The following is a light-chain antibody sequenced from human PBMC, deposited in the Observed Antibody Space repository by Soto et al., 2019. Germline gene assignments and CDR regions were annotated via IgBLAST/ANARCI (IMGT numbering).Light chain of an antibody. CDR3: QQSYSTPHP. J-gene: IGKJ2*01. CDR2: AAS. Sequence: GDRVPITCRASQSISSYLNWYQQKPGKAPKLLIYAASSLQSGVPSRFSGSGSGTDFTLTISSLQPEDFATYYCQQSYSTPHPFGQGTKLEIK. CDR1: QSISSY. V-gene: IGKV1-39*01.